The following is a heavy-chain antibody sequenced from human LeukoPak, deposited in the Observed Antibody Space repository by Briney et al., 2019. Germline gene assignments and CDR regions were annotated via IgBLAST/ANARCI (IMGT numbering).Heavy chain of an antibody. J-gene: IGHJ6*02. Sequence: GASVKVSCKASGGTFSSYAISWVRRAPGQGLEWMGGIIPIFGTANYAQKFQGRVTITADESTSTAYMELSSLRSEDTAVYYCARVKFGSGKYCSSTSCYYYYGMDVWGQGTTVTVSS. V-gene: IGHV1-69*13. CDR3: ARVKFGSGKYCSSTSCYYYYGMDV. D-gene: IGHD2-2*01. CDR2: IIPIFGTA. CDR1: GGTFSSYA.